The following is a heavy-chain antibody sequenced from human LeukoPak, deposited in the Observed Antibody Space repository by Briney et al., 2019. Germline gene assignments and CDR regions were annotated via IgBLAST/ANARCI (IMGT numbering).Heavy chain of an antibody. Sequence: GESLKISCKASGYFFTNYWIGWVRQMPGKGLEWMGIIFPGDSDTRYSPSFQGQVTISADKSISTAYLQWSSLKASDTAMYYCARHRGDYGGQGGEAFDIWGQGTMVTVSS. CDR3: ARHRGDYGGQGGEAFDI. D-gene: IGHD4-23*01. CDR2: IFPGDSDT. CDR1: GYFFTNYW. J-gene: IGHJ3*02. V-gene: IGHV5-51*01.